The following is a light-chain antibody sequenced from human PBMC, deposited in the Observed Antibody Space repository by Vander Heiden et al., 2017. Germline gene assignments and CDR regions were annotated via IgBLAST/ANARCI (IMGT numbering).Light chain of an antibody. Sequence: AIRMTQSPSSFSASTGDRVTITCRASQGISSYLAWYQQKPGKAPKLLIYAASTLQSGVPSRFSGSGSGTDFTLTISCLQSEDFATYYCQQDDSYPITFGQGTKVDIK. V-gene: IGKV1-8*01. CDR2: AAS. J-gene: IGKJ3*01. CDR3: QQDDSYPIT. CDR1: QGISSY.